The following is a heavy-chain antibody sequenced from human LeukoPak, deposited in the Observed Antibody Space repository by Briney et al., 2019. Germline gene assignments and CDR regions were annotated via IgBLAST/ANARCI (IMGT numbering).Heavy chain of an antibody. D-gene: IGHD2-2*01. CDR2: IKQDGSEK. J-gene: IGHJ6*03. Sequence: GGSLRLSCAASGFTFSSYWMSWVRQAPGKGLEGVANIKQDGSEKYYVDSVKGRFTISRDNAKNSLDLQMNSLRAEDTAVYYCARIRPHCSSTSCYVHYYYYMDVWGKGTTATVSS. CDR3: ARIRPHCSSTSCYVHYYYYMDV. CDR1: GFTFSSYW. V-gene: IGHV3-7*01.